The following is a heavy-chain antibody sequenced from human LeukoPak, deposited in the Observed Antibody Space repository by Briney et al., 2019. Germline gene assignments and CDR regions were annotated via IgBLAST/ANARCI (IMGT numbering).Heavy chain of an antibody. D-gene: IGHD3-10*01. CDR3: RRFPLYYYGSRSYYENYYFDY. Sequence: SVKVSCKASGGTFSSYAISWLRQAPGQGLEWMGGIIPIFGTANYERRFQGRVTITADESTSTAYMELSSLRSEDTTVYYCRRFPLYYYGSRSYYENYYFDYWGQGTLVTVSS. V-gene: IGHV1-69*01. CDR2: IIPIFGTA. CDR1: GGTFSSYA. J-gene: IGHJ4*02.